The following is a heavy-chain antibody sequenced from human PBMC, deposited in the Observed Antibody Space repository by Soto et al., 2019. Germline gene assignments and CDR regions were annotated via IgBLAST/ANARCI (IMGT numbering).Heavy chain of an antibody. V-gene: IGHV3-30-3*01. J-gene: IGHJ4*02. D-gene: IGHD1-26*01. Sequence: QVQLVESGGGVVQPGRSLRLSCAASGFTFSSYAMHWVRQAPGKGLEWVAVISYDGSNKYYADSVKGRFTISRDNSHNTQYLQMNSLRAEDTAVYYCARDSNGHSYYEYYFDYWGQGTLVTVSS. CDR1: GFTFSSYA. CDR3: ARDSNGHSYYEYYFDY. CDR2: ISYDGSNK.